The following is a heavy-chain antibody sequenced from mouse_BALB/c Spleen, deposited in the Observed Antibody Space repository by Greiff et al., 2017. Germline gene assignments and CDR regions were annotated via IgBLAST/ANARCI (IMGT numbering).Heavy chain of an antibody. CDR1: GFTFSSYG. CDR2: ISSGGSYT. CDR3: ARGYYRYDEGYFDY. D-gene: IGHD2-14*01. V-gene: IGHV5-6*01. Sequence: EVQLQQSGGDLVKPGGSLKLSCAASGFTFSSYGMSWVRQTPDKRLEWVATISSGGSYTYYPDSVKGRFTISRDNAKNTLYLQMSSLKSEDTAMYYCARGYYRYDEGYFDYWGQGTTLTVSS. J-gene: IGHJ2*01.